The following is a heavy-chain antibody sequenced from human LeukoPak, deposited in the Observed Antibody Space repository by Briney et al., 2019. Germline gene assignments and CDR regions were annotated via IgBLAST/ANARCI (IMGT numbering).Heavy chain of an antibody. J-gene: IGHJ4*02. V-gene: IGHV5-51*01. CDR3: ATSPGAYCSSTSCSFDY. Sequence: GESLKISCKGSGYSLTSYWIGWVRQMPGKGLEWMGVIYPGDSDTRYSPSFQGQVTISADKSISTAYLQWSSLKASDTAMYYCATSPGAYCSSTSCSFDYWGQGTLVTVSS. CDR2: IYPGDSDT. CDR1: GYSLTSYW. D-gene: IGHD2-2*01.